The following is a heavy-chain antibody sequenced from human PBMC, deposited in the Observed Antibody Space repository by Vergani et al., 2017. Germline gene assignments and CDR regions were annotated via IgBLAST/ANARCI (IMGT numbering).Heavy chain of an antibody. CDR1: GGTFSSYA. J-gene: IGHJ4*02. D-gene: IGHD2-21*01. V-gene: IGHV1-69*01. Sequence: QVQLVQSGAEVKKPGSSVKVSCKASGGTFSSYAISWVRQAPGQGLEWMGGIIPIFGTANYAQKFQGRVTITADESTSTAYMELSSLRAEDTALYYCAKDILHIVVAGPSHWGQGTLVTVSS. CDR2: IIPIFGTA. CDR3: AKDILHIVVAGPSH.